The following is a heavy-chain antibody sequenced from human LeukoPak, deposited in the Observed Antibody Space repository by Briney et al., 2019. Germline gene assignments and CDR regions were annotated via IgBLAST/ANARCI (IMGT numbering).Heavy chain of an antibody. CDR1: GGTFSSYA. D-gene: IGHD2-15*01. V-gene: IGHV1-69*05. Sequence: ASVKVSCKASGGTFSSYAISWVRQAPGQGLEWMGGIIPIFGTANYAQKFQGRVTITTDESTSTAYMELSSLRSEDTAVYYCALSICSGGSCYQYYFDYWGQGTLVTVSS. J-gene: IGHJ4*02. CDR3: ALSICSGGSCYQYYFDY. CDR2: IIPIFGTA.